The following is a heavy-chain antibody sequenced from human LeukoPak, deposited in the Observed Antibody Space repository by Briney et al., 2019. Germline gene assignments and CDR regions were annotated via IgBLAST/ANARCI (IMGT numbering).Heavy chain of an antibody. CDR3: TTDIAAVWDYPY. D-gene: IGHD2-21*01. CDR1: GFTFSNAW. J-gene: IGHJ4*02. CDR2: IKSKTDGGTT. Sequence: GGSLRLSCAASGFTFSNAWMSWVRQAPGKGLEWVGRIKSKTDGGTTDYAAPVKRRSTISRDDSKNTLYLQMNSLKTEDTAVYYCTTDIAAVWDYPYWGQGTLVTVSS. V-gene: IGHV3-15*01.